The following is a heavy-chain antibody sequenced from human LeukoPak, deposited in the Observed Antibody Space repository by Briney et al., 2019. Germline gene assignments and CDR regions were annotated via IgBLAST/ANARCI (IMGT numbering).Heavy chain of an antibody. CDR1: GASISGGTYY. Sequence: PQTLSLTCSLSGASISGGTYYWGWTRHPPGKGLEWISSIYYTGSTYDSPSLKSRVTVSVDTSKNQFSLKLSSVTAADTAVYYCARRGGSGRAFDYWGQGTLVTLSS. CDR2: IYYTGST. J-gene: IGHJ4*02. CDR3: ARRGGSGRAFDY. D-gene: IGHD1-26*01. V-gene: IGHV4-39*01.